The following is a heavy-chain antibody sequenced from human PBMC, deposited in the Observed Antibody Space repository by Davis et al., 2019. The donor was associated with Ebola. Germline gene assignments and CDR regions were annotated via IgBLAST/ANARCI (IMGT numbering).Heavy chain of an antibody. CDR1: GFGFGDYA. CDR2: ISWNSGIR. V-gene: IGHV3-9*01. D-gene: IGHD3-16*01. Sequence: GGSLRLSCAASGFGFGDYAMHWVRLAPGKGLEWVSGISWNSGIRGYAESVKGRFTISRDHARSSLYLQMNNLRPDDTALYFCARDFGLRAYNFYGMDVWGQGTTVTVSS. CDR3: ARDFGLRAYNFYGMDV. J-gene: IGHJ6*02.